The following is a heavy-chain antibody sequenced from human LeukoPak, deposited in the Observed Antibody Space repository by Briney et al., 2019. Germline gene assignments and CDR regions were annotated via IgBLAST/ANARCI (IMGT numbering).Heavy chain of an antibody. CDR2: LSYDGSLR. CDR1: GFTFSDSG. CDR3: ATSIERSTWGSHALDF. J-gene: IGHJ4*02. D-gene: IGHD3-16*01. Sequence: GTSLRLSCTGSGFTFSDSGMHWVRQAPGKGLEWMAILSYDGSLRYYADSVKGRFTISRDNSKNTLYLQMNSLRVEDTAVYYCATSIERSTWGSHALDFWGQGTLVTVSS. V-gene: IGHV3-30*04.